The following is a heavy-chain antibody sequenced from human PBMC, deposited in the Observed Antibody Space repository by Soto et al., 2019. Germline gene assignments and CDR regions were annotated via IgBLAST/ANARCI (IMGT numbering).Heavy chain of an antibody. CDR1: GYTFTSYD. J-gene: IGHJ6*02. CDR2: MNPNSGNT. CDR3: ARLVTIFGVVIETSYGMDV. V-gene: IGHV1-8*01. Sequence: QVQLVQSGAEVKKPGASVKVSCKASGYTFTSYDINWVRQATGQGLEWMGWMNPNSGNTGYAQKFQGRVTMTRNTSISTAYMELSSLRSEDTAVYYCARLVTIFGVVIETSYGMDVWGQGTTVTVSS. D-gene: IGHD3-3*01.